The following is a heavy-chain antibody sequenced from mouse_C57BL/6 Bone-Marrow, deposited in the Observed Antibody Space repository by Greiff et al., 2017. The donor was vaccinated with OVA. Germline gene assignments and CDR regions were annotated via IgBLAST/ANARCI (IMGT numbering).Heavy chain of an antibody. V-gene: IGHV1-80*01. CDR1: GYAFSSYW. J-gene: IGHJ2*01. CDR3: ARGYF. CDR2: IYPGGGAT. Sequence: QVQLQQSGAELVKPGASVAISCKASGYAFSSYWMNWVQQRPGKGLEWIGQIYPGGGATNYNGKFKGKATLTADKSSSTAYMQLSSLTSEDSAVYCCARGYFWGQGTTLTVSS.